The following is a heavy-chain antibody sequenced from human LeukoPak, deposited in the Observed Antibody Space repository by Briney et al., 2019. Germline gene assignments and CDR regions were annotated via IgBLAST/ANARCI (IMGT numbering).Heavy chain of an antibody. CDR1: GGSISTSNYY. V-gene: IGHV4-39*07. CDR2: IFYSGST. CDR3: ALYYYDSSRGWYFDL. D-gene: IGHD3-22*01. J-gene: IGHJ2*01. Sequence: SETLSLTCTVSGGSISTSNYYWGWIRQPPGKGLEWIGNIFYSGSTYYSPSLKSRVTISLDTSRNQFSLKLNSVTAADTAVYYCALYYYDSSRGWYFDLWGRGTLVTVSS.